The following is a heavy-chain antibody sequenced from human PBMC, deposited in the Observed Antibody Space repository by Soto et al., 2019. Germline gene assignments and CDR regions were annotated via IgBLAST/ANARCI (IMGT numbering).Heavy chain of an antibody. CDR2: ISAYNGNT. Sequence: QVQLVQSGAEVKKPGASVKVSCKASGYTFTSYGISWVRQAPGQGLEWMGWISAYNGNTNYAQKLQGRVTMTTDTSXXTAYMELRSLRSDDTAVYYCARDPQYYYDSSGVDYWGQGTLVTVSS. J-gene: IGHJ4*02. D-gene: IGHD3-22*01. V-gene: IGHV1-18*01. CDR3: ARDPQYYYDSSGVDY. CDR1: GYTFTSYG.